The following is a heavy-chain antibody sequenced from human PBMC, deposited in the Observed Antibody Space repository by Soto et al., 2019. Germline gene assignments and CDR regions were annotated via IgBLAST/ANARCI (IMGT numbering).Heavy chain of an antibody. CDR3: ARGQVGVVATH. CDR1: GGSFSGYL. Sequence: QVQLQQWGAGLLKPSETLSLTCAVNGGSFSGYLWTWTRQPPGKGLEWIGEIKDGGKTIYSPSLRSRITISADTSKNQFSLKVNSVTAADTAVYYCARGQVGVVATHWDQGALVTVSS. J-gene: IGHJ4*02. D-gene: IGHD2-15*01. CDR2: IKDGGKT. V-gene: IGHV4-34*01.